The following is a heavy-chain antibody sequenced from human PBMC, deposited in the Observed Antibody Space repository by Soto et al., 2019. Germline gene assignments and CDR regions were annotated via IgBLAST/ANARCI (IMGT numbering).Heavy chain of an antibody. D-gene: IGHD3-3*01. CDR2: IFSNDEK. V-gene: IGHV2-26*01. J-gene: IGHJ6*02. Sequence: QVTLKESGPVLVKPTETLTLTCTVSGFSLSNARMGVSWIRQPPGKALEWLAHIFSNDEKSYSTSLKSRLTIAKDTSKSQVVLTMTNMDPVDTATYYCARIPPTYYDFWSGTYYYYGMDVWGQGTTVTVSS. CDR3: ARIPPTYYDFWSGTYYYYGMDV. CDR1: GFSLSNARMG.